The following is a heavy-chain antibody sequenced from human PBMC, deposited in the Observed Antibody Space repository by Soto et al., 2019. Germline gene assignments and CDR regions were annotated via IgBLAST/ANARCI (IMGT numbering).Heavy chain of an antibody. J-gene: IGHJ6*02. CDR1: GGTFSGYA. CDR2: IIPIFGTA. CDR3: ARVGATIATYYYYGMDV. V-gene: IGHV1-69*01. D-gene: IGHD1-26*01. Sequence: SVTVSFKASGGTFSGYAVILVRQAPRQGLEWMGGIIPIFGTANYAQKFQGRVTITADESTSTAYMELSSLRSEDTAVYYCARVGATIATYYYYGMDVWGQGTTVTVSS.